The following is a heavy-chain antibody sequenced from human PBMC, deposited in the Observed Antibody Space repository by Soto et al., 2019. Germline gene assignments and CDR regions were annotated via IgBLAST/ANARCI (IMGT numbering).Heavy chain of an antibody. CDR3: ARGSGPPPDWFDP. Sequence: SETLSLTCTVSGGSISSGCYYWSWIRQHPGKGLEWIGYIYYSGSTYYNPSLKSRVTISVDTSKNQFSLKLSSVTAADTAVYYCARGSGPPPDWFDPWGQGTLVTVSS. J-gene: IGHJ5*02. V-gene: IGHV4-31*03. D-gene: IGHD3-3*01. CDR2: IYYSGST. CDR1: GGSISSGCYY.